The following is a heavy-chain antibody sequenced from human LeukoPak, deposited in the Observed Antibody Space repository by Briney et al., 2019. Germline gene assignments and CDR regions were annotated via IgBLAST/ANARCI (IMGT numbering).Heavy chain of an antibody. J-gene: IGHJ5*01. D-gene: IGHD3-3*01. Sequence: GGSLRLSCEASRFHFKSSGMHWARQAPGKGLEWVAVISYDGSNKYYADSVKGRFTISRDNSKNTLYLQMNSLRAEDTAVYYCASALLEWFDYWGQGTLVTVSS. CDR3: ASALLEWFDY. CDR2: ISYDGSNK. V-gene: IGHV3-30*19. CDR1: RFHFKSSG.